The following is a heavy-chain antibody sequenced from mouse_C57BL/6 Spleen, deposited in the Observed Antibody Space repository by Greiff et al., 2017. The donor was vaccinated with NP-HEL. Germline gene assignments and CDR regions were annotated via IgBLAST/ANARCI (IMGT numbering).Heavy chain of an antibody. CDR3: ASLSYYSTPNPFAD. D-gene: IGHD2-5*01. CDR2: IHPSSGST. J-gene: IGHJ3*01. Sequence: VQLQQPGAELVKPGASVKLSCTASGYTFTSYWMHWVQQRPGQGLEWIGMIHPSSGSTNYNEKFKSKSTLTVDKSSSTAYMQLSSLTSEDSAVYYCASLSYYSTPNPFADWGQGTLVTVAA. CDR1: GYTFTSYW. V-gene: IGHV1-64*01.